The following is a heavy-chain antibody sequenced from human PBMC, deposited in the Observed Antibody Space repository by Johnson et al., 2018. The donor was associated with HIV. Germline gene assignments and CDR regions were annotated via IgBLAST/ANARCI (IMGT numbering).Heavy chain of an antibody. Sequence: VQLVESGGGLVQPGGSLRLSCAASGFSFSRFWMNWVRQAPGKGLEWVANIKEDGSEKYYVDSVKGRFTMSRDNAKKTLYLEMNSLRAEDTAVYYCARSEITVVRGRGDFDIWGHGTRVSVSS. D-gene: IGHD3-10*01. CDR1: GFSFSRFW. CDR2: IKEDGSEK. V-gene: IGHV3-7*01. CDR3: ARSEITVVRGRGDFDI. J-gene: IGHJ3*02.